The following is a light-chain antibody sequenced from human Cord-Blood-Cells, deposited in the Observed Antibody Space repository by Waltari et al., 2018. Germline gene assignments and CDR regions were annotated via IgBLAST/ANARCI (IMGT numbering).Light chain of an antibody. Sequence: DIVMTQSPDSLAVSLGEWATITCKSSQSVLYSSNNKNYLDWYQQKPGHPPKLLIYWASTRESGVPDRFSGSGSGTDFTLTISSLQAEDVAVYYCQQYYSTPYTFGQGTKLEIK. V-gene: IGKV4-1*01. CDR1: QSVLYSSNNKNY. CDR2: WAS. CDR3: QQYYSTPYT. J-gene: IGKJ2*01.